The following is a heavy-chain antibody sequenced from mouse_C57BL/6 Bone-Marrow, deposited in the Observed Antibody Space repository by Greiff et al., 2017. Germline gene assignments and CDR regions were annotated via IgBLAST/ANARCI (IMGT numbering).Heavy chain of an antibody. Sequence: EVKLQESGPGLVKPSQSLSLTCSVTGYSITSGYYWNWIRQFPGNKLEWMGYISYDGSNNYNPSLKNRISLTRDTSKNQFFLKLNSVTTEDTATYYCARNRRFAYWGQGTLVTVSA. CDR1: GYSITSGYY. CDR2: ISYDGSN. V-gene: IGHV3-6*01. CDR3: ARNRRFAY. J-gene: IGHJ3*01.